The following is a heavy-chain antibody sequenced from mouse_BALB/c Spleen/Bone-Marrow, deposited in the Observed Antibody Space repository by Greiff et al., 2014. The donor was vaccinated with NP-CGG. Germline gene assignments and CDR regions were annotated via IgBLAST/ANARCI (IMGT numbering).Heavy chain of an antibody. CDR2: IHYSGST. CDR1: GYSITSGYS. V-gene: IGHV3-1*02. Sequence: EVQLVESGPDLVKPSQSLSLTCTVTGYSITSGYSLHWIRQFPGNKLEWMGYIHYSGSTNYNPSLKSRISITRDTSKNQFFLQLKSVTTEDTATYYCARIYYGSSYDYWGQGTTLTVSS. J-gene: IGHJ2*01. D-gene: IGHD1-1*01. CDR3: ARIYYGSSYDY.